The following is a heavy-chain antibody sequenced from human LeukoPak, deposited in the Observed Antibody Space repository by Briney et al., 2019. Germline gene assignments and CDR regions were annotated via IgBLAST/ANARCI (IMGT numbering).Heavy chain of an antibody. Sequence: PSETLSLTCTVSGYSISSGYYWGWIRQPPGKGLEWIGSIYHSGSTYYNPSLKSRVTISVDTSKNQFSLKLSSVTAADTAVYYCARFELRYFDWLLSAGDAFDIWGQGTMVTVSS. CDR1: GYSISSGYY. CDR2: IYHSGST. J-gene: IGHJ3*02. D-gene: IGHD3-9*01. CDR3: ARFELRYFDWLLSAGDAFDI. V-gene: IGHV4-38-2*02.